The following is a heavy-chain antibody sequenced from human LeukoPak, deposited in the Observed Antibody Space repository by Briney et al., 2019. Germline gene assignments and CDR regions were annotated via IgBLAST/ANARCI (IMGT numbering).Heavy chain of an antibody. Sequence: GGSLRLSCAASGFTFSSYAMHWVRQAPGKGLEWVAVISYDGSNKYYADSVKGRFTISRDNSKNTLYLQMNSLRAEDTAVYYCAREVADRQVSVAHFDYWGQGTLVTVSS. CDR3: AREVADRQVSVAHFDY. D-gene: IGHD5-12*01. J-gene: IGHJ4*02. CDR2: ISYDGSNK. V-gene: IGHV3-30-3*01. CDR1: GFTFSSYA.